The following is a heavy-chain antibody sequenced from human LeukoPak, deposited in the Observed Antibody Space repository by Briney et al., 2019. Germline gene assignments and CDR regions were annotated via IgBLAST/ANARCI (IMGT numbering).Heavy chain of an antibody. V-gene: IGHV3-43D*03. CDR3: AKSYYYDSSGYYDY. CDR2: ISWDGGST. J-gene: IGHJ4*02. D-gene: IGHD3-22*01. CDR1: GFTFDDYA. Sequence: PGGSLRLSCAASGFTFDDYAMHWVRQAPGKGLEWVSLISWDGGSTYYADSVMGRFTISRDNSKNSLYLQMNSLRAEDTALYYCAKSYYYDSSGYYDYWGQGTLVTVSS.